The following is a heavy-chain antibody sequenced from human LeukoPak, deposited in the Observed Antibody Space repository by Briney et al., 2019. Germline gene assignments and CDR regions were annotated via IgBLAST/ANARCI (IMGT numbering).Heavy chain of an antibody. CDR3: ARGTVAGTPDFDF. D-gene: IGHD6-19*01. Sequence: PGGSLSLSCAASGFTFNTSSLNWVRQAPGKGLEWVSSISGSSSFVYYADSLKGRFTISRDNAKNSLYLQMNSLRVEDTAVYYCARGTVAGTPDFDFWGQGTLVAVSS. CDR1: GFTFNTSS. CDR2: ISGSSSFV. V-gene: IGHV3-21*06. J-gene: IGHJ4*02.